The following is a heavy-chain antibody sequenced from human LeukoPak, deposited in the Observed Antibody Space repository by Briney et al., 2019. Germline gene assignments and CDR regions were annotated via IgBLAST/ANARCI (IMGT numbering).Heavy chain of an antibody. CDR3: VREYCSAGTCLQIR. CDR1: GFTFSSYS. CDR2: IGSRGNHI. V-gene: IGHV3-21*01. J-gene: IGHJ4*02. Sequence: PGGSLRLSCAASGFTFSSYSMNWVRQAPGKGLEWVSSIGSRGNHIYYADSVKGRFTISRDNAKSSLYLQMNSLRAEDTAVYYCVREYCSAGTCLQIRWGQETLVTVSS. D-gene: IGHD2-15*01.